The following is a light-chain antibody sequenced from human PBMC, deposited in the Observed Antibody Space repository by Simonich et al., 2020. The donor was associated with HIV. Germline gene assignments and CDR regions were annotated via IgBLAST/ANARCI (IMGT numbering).Light chain of an antibody. CDR1: QIVSSSY. CDR3: QQYGSSPTWT. CDR2: DAS. J-gene: IGKJ1*01. Sequence: EIVMTPSPATLSVSPGERATLSCRASQIVSSSYLAWYQQKPGLAPRLLIYDASCRATGIPDRFSGSGSGTDFTLTISSLEPEDFAVYYCQQYGSSPTWTFGQGTKVEIK. V-gene: IGKV3D-20*01.